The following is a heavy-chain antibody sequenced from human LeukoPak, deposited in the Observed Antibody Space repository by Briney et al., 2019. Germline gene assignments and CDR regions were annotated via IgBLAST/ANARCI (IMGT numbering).Heavy chain of an antibody. CDR3: ARGGITIFGVVIRRRSNWFDP. D-gene: IGHD3-3*01. V-gene: IGHV4-34*01. CDR2: INHSGST. J-gene: IGHJ5*02. CDR1: GGSFSGYY. Sequence: PSETLSLTCAVYGGSFSGYYWSWIRQPPGKGLEWIGEINHSGSTNYNPSLKSRVTISVDTPKNQFSLKLSSVTAADTAVYYCARGGITIFGVVIRRRSNWFDPWGQGTLVSVSS.